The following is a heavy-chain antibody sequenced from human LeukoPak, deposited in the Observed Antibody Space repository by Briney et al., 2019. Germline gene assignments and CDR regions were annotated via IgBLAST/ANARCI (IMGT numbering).Heavy chain of an antibody. J-gene: IGHJ6*03. CDR3: ARVVRLTTSYYMDV. Sequence: SETLSLTCAVYGGSFSGYYWSWIRQPPGKGLEWIGEINHSGSTNYNPSLKSRVTISVDTSRNQFSLKLSSATAADTAVYYCARVVRLTTSYYMDVWGKGTTVTVSS. D-gene: IGHD4-11*01. CDR2: INHSGST. CDR1: GGSFSGYY. V-gene: IGHV4-34*01.